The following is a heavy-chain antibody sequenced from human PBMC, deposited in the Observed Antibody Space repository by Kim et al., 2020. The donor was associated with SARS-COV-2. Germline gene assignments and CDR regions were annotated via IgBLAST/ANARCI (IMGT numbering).Heavy chain of an antibody. CDR3: ARGPYFDWLSWAFDI. Sequence: GGSLRLSCAASGFTFSSYWMSWVRQATGKGLEWVATIKQDGSAKYYVDSVKGRFTISRDNAKNSLYLQMNSLRAEDTAVYYCARGPYFDWLSWAFDIWGEGKMVSVSS. D-gene: IGHD3-9*01. V-gene: IGHV3-7*03. CDR2: IKQDGSAK. CDR1: GFTFSSYW. J-gene: IGHJ3*02.